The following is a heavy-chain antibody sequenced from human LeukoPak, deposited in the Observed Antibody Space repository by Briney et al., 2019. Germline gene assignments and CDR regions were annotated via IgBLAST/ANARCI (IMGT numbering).Heavy chain of an antibody. CDR3: ARGVSDYSYFARYYFDY. V-gene: IGHV4-34*01. J-gene: IGHJ4*02. CDR1: GGSFSGYY. D-gene: IGHD4-11*01. CDR2: INHSGST. Sequence: SETLSLTCAVYGGSFSGYYWSWIRQPPGKGLEWIGEINHSGSTNYNPSLKSRVTISVDTSKNQFSLKLSSVTAADTAVYYCARGVSDYSYFARYYFDYWGQGTLVTVSS.